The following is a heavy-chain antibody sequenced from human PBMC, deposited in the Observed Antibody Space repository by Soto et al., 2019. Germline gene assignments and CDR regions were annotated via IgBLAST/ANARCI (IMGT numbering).Heavy chain of an antibody. CDR1: GFTFSSYS. D-gene: IGHD3-22*01. V-gene: IGHV3-23*01. CDR3: ARDRKYYYDSSGSYGMDV. CDR2: ISGSGGST. Sequence: PGGSLRLSCAASGFTFSSYSMNWVRQAPGKGLEWVSAISGSGGSTYYADSVKGRFTISRDNSKNTLYLQMNSLRSEDTAVYYCARDRKYYYDSSGSYGMDVWGQGTTVTVSS. J-gene: IGHJ6*02.